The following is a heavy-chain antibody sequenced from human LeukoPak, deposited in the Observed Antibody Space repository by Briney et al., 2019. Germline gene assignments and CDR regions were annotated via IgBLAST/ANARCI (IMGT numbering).Heavy chain of an antibody. D-gene: IGHD2-8*02. CDR3: ARAGVLSYDAFDI. J-gene: IGHJ3*02. Sequence: SQTLSLTCTVSGGSISSGGYYWSWIRQPPGKGLEWIGYIYHSGSTSYNPSLKSRVTISVDRSKNQFSLKLSSVTAADTAVYYCARAGVLSYDAFDIWGQGTMVTVSS. CDR1: GGSISSGGYY. V-gene: IGHV4-30-2*01. CDR2: IYHSGST.